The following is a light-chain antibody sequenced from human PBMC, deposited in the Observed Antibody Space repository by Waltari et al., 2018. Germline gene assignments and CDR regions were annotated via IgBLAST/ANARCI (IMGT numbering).Light chain of an antibody. CDR2: DVN. V-gene: IGLV2-14*03. CDR3: SSYVSSN. CDR1: SSDIDHYKS. J-gene: IGLJ1*01. Sequence: HSALTQPASVSGSPGQSITISCTGISSDIDHYKSVSWYQQHPGKAPKPIIYDVNVRPSRVSNRFSGSKSGNPASLTISGLQADYEADYYCSSYVSSNFGSGTKVTVL.